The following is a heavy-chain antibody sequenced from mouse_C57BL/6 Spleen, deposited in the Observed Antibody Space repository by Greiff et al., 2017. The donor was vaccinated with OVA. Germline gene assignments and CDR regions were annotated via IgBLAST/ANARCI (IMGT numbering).Heavy chain of an antibody. CDR2: ISYSGST. D-gene: IGHD1-1*01. Sequence: EVQLQESGPGMVKPSQSLSLTCTVTGYSITSGYDWHWIRHFPGNKLEWMGYISYSGSTNYNPSLKSRISITHDTSKNHFFLKLNSVTTEDTATYYCARDQALNYYGSSDWYFDVWGTGTTVTVSS. CDR3: ARDQALNYYGSSDWYFDV. J-gene: IGHJ1*03. V-gene: IGHV3-1*01. CDR1: GYSITSGYD.